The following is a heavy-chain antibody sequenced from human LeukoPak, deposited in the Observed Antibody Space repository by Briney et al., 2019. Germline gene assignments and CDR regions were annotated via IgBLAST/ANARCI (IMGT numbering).Heavy chain of an antibody. V-gene: IGHV1-2*02. CDR1: GYTFSGYY. CDR2: INPKSGGT. J-gene: IGHJ4*02. Sequence: ASVKVSCKASGYTFSGYYMHWVRQSPGQGLEWMGWINPKSGGTNEAQKFHDRVTMTRDTSIRTAYMEVSRLRSDDTAVYYCARSPDILTGENFDYWGQGTLVTVSS. CDR3: ARSPDILTGENFDY. D-gene: IGHD3-9*01.